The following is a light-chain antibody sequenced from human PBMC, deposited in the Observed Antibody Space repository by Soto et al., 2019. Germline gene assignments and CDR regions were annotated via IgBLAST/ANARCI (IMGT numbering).Light chain of an antibody. CDR1: SSDIGGYDY. Sequence: QSVLTQPASVSGSPGQSITLSCTGTSSDIGGYDYVSWYQRHPGKAPKLIIYDVNNRPSGVSNRFSGSKSGNTPSLTISGLHAEDEADYYCTSYASGSSHVVFGGGTKVTVL. CDR2: DVN. CDR3: TSYASGSSHVV. V-gene: IGLV2-14*03. J-gene: IGLJ2*01.